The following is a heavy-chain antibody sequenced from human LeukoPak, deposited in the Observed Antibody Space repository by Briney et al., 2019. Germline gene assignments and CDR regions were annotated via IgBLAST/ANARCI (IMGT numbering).Heavy chain of an antibody. CDR1: GYSISSGYY. CDR3: AREIVVVPAAHDY. D-gene: IGHD2-2*01. J-gene: IGHJ4*02. CDR2: IYHSGST. V-gene: IGHV4-38-2*02. Sequence: PSETLSLTCTVSGYSISSGYYWGWIRQPPGEGLEWIGSIYHSGSTYYNPSLKSRVTISVDTSKNQFSLKLSSVTAADTAVYYCAREIVVVPAAHDYWGQGTLVTVSS.